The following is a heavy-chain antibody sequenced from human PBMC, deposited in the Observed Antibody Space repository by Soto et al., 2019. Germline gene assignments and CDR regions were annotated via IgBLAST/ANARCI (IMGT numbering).Heavy chain of an antibody. Sequence: PGGSLKISCKGSGYSFTSYWISWVRQMPGKGLEWMGSIDPSDSYTNYSPSFQGHVTISADKSISTAYLQWSSLKASDTAMYYCARQGDGYNSGDAFDIWGQGTMVTVSS. CDR3: ARQGDGYNSGDAFDI. J-gene: IGHJ3*02. V-gene: IGHV5-10-1*01. CDR2: IDPSDSYT. CDR1: GYSFTSYW. D-gene: IGHD5-12*01.